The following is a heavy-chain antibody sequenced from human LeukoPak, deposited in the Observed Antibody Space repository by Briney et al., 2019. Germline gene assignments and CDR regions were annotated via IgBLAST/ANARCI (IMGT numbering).Heavy chain of an antibody. CDR3: AKGGSSWQPYYYGMDD. V-gene: IGHV3-23*01. Sequence: GGSLRLSCAASGFTFSSYAMSWVRQAPGKGLEWVSAISGSGGSTYYADSVKGRFTISRDNSKNTLYLQMNSLRAEDTAVYYCAKGGSSWQPYYYGMDDWGQGTTVTVSS. CDR2: ISGSGGST. CDR1: GFTFSSYA. J-gene: IGHJ6*02. D-gene: IGHD6-13*01.